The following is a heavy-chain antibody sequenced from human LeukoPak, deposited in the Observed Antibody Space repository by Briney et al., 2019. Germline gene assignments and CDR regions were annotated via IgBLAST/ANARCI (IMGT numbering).Heavy chain of an antibody. CDR3: ARDVGDGFDI. V-gene: IGHV3-74*01. CDR2: SNGDGSST. Sequence: GGSLRLSCAASGFTFSSYWMHWVRQAPGKGLVWVSRSNGDGSSTFYADSVKGRFTISRDNAKNTLYLQMDSLRADDTAVYYCARDVGDGFDIWGRGTMVTVSS. J-gene: IGHJ3*02. D-gene: IGHD2-21*02. CDR1: GFTFSSYW.